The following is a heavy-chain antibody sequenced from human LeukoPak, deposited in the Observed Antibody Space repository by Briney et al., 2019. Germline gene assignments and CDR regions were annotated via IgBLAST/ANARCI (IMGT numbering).Heavy chain of an antibody. CDR3: ARQRYVVVVAATPELGY. V-gene: IGHV1-2*02. CDR1: GYTFTGYY. J-gene: IGHJ4*02. D-gene: IGHD2-15*01. CDR2: INPNSGGT. Sequence: ASVKVSCKASGYTFTGYYMHWVRQAPGQGLEWMGWINPNSGGTNYAQKSQGRVTMTRDMSISTAYMELSRLRSDDTAVYYCARQRYVVVVAATPELGYWGQGTLVTVSS.